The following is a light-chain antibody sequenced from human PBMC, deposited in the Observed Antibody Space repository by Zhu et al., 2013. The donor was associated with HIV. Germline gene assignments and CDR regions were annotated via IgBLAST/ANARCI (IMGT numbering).Light chain of an antibody. CDR3: QQYGGSPRT. J-gene: IGKJ2*02. CDR1: QSVGSRS. CDR2: DAS. V-gene: IGKV3-20*01. Sequence: PGETATLSCRASQSVGSRSLAWYQQKPGQAPRLLIYDASIRATGIADRFSGSGYETDFTLTITRLEPEDFAVYYCQQYGGSPRTFGQGTNLAIK.